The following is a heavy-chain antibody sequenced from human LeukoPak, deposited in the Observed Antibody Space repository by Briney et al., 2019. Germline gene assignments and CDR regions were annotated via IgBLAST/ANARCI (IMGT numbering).Heavy chain of an antibody. CDR2: IIPILGTA. D-gene: IGHD3-3*01. J-gene: IGHJ6*03. Sequence: SAENVSCKASRGTFSRYAISGVRQAPGQGGEWVGGIIPILGTAHEAQTFPGRVTITTDDSTSTAYMELSSLRSEDTAVYSCATHPDFSSGYSHHPKYSYYYIDVWGKGTPVTVSS. CDR3: ATHPDFSSGYSHHPKYSYYYIDV. CDR1: RGTFSRYA. V-gene: IGHV1-69*05.